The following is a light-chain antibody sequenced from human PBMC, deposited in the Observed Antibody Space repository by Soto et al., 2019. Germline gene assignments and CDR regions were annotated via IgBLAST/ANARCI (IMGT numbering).Light chain of an antibody. CDR1: QTITNY. CDR2: DIS. CDR3: QQRNTWPGT. J-gene: IGKJ1*01. Sequence: VLTQSPATLSLSPGDRATLSCRASQTITNYLAWYQHKPGQAPRLLIYDISNRATGIPARFSGGGSGTDFTLTISGLEPEDFAGYYCQQRNTWPGTFGQGTKVESK. V-gene: IGKV3-11*01.